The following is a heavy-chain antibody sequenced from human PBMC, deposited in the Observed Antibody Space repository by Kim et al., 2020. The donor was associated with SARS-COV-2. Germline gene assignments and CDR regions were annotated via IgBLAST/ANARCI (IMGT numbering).Heavy chain of an antibody. CDR1: GFTFSSYW. CDR3: ARDSPYGSGSYFDI. J-gene: IGHJ4*02. V-gene: IGHV3-7*01. D-gene: IGHD3-10*01. CDR2: ITQDGSEK. Sequence: GGSLRLSCAASGFTFSSYWMSWVRQAPGKGLEWVANITQDGSEKYYVDSVKGRFTISRDNAKNSLYLQMNSLRAEDTAVYYCARDSPYGSGSYFDIWGQGTLVTVSS.